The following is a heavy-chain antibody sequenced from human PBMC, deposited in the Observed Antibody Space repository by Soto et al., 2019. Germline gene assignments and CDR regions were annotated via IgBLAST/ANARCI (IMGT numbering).Heavy chain of an antibody. D-gene: IGHD3-10*01. CDR2: TYYRSKWHS. J-gene: IGHJ4*02. CDR1: GDSVSSNNAA. V-gene: IGHV6-1*01. CDR3: VRYGYYYGSGEADY. Sequence: QVQLQQSGPGLVKPSQTLLLTCAISGDSVSSNNAAWNWIRQSPSRGLEWLGRTYYRSKWHSECPVSLKSRVIINPDTFRNQFSLQLNSVTPEDTAVYYCVRYGYYYGSGEADYWGQGTPVTVSS.